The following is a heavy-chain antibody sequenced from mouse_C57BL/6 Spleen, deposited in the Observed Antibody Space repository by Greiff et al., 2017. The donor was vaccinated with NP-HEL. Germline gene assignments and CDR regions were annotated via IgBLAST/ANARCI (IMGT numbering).Heavy chain of an antibody. CDR2: IHPNSGST. D-gene: IGHD3-2*02. J-gene: IGHJ2*01. V-gene: IGHV1-64*01. CDR3: ARSVNGSGPYYFDY. CDR1: GYTFTSYW. Sequence: VQLQQPGAELVKPGASVKLSCKASGYTFTSYWMHWVKQRPGQGLEWIGMIHPNSGSTNYNEKFKSKATLTVDKSSSTAYMQLSSLTSEDSAVYYCARSVNGSGPYYFDYWGQGTTLTVSS.